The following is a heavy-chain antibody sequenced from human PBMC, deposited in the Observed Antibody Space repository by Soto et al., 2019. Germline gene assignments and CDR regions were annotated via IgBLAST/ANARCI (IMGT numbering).Heavy chain of an antibody. CDR1: GFTFSSYA. V-gene: IGHV3-23*01. Sequence: GSLRCSFAASGFTFSSYAMSWVRQAPGKGLEWVSAISGSGDSKYYADSVKGRFSISRDNSTNTLYLQMKSLRAEDTAVYYCATETWFCELSSPDYWGQGTMVTVSS. CDR3: ATETWFCELSSPDY. J-gene: IGHJ4*02. CDR2: ISGSGDSK. D-gene: IGHD3-10*01.